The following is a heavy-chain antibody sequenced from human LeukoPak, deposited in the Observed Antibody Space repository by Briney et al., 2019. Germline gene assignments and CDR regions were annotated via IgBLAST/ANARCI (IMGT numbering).Heavy chain of an antibody. V-gene: IGHV4-61*02. CDR2: IYTSGST. CDR3: ARGVFGGGWGLNFDY. CDR1: GGSISSGSYY. Sequence: SQTLSLTCTVSGGSISSGSYYWSWIRQPAGTGLEWIGRIYTSGSTNYNPSLKSRVTISVDTSKNQFSLKLSSVTAADTAVYYCARGVFGGGWGLNFDYWGQGTLVTVSS. D-gene: IGHD2-15*01. J-gene: IGHJ4*02.